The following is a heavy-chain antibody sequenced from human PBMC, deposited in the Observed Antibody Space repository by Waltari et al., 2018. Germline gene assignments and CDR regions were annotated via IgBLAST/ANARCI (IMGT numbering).Heavy chain of an antibody. V-gene: IGHV3-49*04. J-gene: IGHJ3*01. CDR2: IRSNDYTGGT. Sequence: EVQLVESGGAMVLPGRSLRLSCTGSGFPFRNYALYWVRQAPGKGLEWVGFIRSNDYTGGTSFAASVGGRFTISRDDSKRTAYLQMNALQTDDSATYYCTREDDGNDSGAFDLWGQGTLVTVSS. D-gene: IGHD5-12*01. CDR1: GFPFRNYA. CDR3: TREDDGNDSGAFDL.